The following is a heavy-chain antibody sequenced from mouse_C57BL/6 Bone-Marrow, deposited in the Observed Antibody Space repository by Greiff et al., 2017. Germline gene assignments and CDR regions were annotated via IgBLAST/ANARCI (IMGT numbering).Heavy chain of an antibody. CDR2: IYLGSGST. Sequence: VQLQQPGAELVKPGASVKMSCKASGYTFTSYWITWVKQRPGQGLEWIGDIYLGSGSTNYNEKFKSKATLTVDTSSSTAYMQLSSLTSEDSAVYYCARPYYSNYWYCDVWGTGTTVTVSS. CDR1: GYTFTSYW. V-gene: IGHV1-55*01. D-gene: IGHD2-5*01. J-gene: IGHJ1*03. CDR3: ARPYYSNYWYCDV.